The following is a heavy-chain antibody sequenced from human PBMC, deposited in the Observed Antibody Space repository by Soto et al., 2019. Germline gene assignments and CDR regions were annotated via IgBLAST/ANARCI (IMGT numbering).Heavy chain of an antibody. CDR1: GITLKNFW. J-gene: IGHJ6*02. CDR2: INNDGSTT. V-gene: IGHV3-74*01. CDR3: ARRDQIAYYYGMDV. Sequence: GGSLRLSCAASGITLKNFWMRWVRQTPGKGPVWVSYINNDGSTTNYADFVKGRFTITRDNAKNMLYLQMHSLRVEDTGVYYCARRDQIAYYYGMDVWGQGTTVTVSS. D-gene: IGHD2-21*01.